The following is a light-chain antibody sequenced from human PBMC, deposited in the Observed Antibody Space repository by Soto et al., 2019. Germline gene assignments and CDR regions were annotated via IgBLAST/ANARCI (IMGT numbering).Light chain of an antibody. Sequence: QSALTQPASVSGSPGQSITISCTGTSSDVGGYNSVSWYQHHPGKAPKLLIFEGSKRPSGVSGRFSGSKSGDTASLTISGLQADDEADYFCCSYAGNYTLILGGGTKLTVL. J-gene: IGLJ2*01. CDR2: EGS. CDR1: SSDVGGYNS. CDR3: CSYAGNYTLI. V-gene: IGLV2-23*01.